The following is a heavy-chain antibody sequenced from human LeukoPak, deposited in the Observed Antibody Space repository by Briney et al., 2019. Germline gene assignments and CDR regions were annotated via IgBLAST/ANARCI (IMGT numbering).Heavy chain of an antibody. Sequence: ASVKVSCKASGYTFTSYGISWVRQAPGQGLEWMGWISAYNGNTNYAQKLQGRVTMTTDISTSTAYMELRSLRSDDTAVHYCARAHGYCSGGSCYWFDPWGQGTLVTVSS. J-gene: IGHJ5*02. CDR3: ARAHGYCSGGSCYWFDP. CDR2: ISAYNGNT. CDR1: GYTFTSYG. V-gene: IGHV1-18*01. D-gene: IGHD2-15*01.